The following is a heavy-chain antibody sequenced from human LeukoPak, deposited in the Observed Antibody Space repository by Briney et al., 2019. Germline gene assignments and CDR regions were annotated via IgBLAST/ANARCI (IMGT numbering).Heavy chain of an antibody. J-gene: IGHJ4*02. Sequence: SETLSLTCGLSGGSITRTNYWTVVRQPPGKGREWIGEVNLQGSTNYNPSLMGRVALSVDTSANHLSLQLPSVTAADTAVYYCAREGGPYRPLDYSGQGTLVTVSS. V-gene: IGHV4-4*02. CDR3: AREGGPYRPLDY. CDR1: GGSITRTNY. CDR2: VNLQGST.